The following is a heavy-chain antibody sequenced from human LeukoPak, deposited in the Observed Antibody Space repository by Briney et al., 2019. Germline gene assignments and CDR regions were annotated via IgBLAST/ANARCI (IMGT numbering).Heavy chain of an antibody. CDR3: ARRIVGTPGYFDY. Sequence: GESLKISCQGSGYSFSTYWIGWVRQMPGKGLEWMGIIYPGDSDTRYSPSFQGQVTISADKSISTAYLQWSSLKASDTAMYYCARRIVGTPGYFDYWGQGTLVTVSS. V-gene: IGHV5-51*01. J-gene: IGHJ4*02. D-gene: IGHD1-26*01. CDR2: IYPGDSDT. CDR1: GYSFSTYW.